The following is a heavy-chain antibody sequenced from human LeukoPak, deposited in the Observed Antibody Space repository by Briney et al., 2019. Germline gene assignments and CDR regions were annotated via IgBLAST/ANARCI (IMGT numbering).Heavy chain of an antibody. Sequence: ASVKVSCKASGYTFTGYYMHWVRQAPGQGLEWMGWINPNSGGTNYAQKFQGRVTMTRDTSTSTVYMELSSLRSEDTAVYYCARQIDVYDDSSVSQGFDYWGQGTLVTVSS. CDR3: ARQIDVYDDSSVSQGFDY. V-gene: IGHV1-2*02. D-gene: IGHD3-22*01. CDR2: INPNSGGT. J-gene: IGHJ4*02. CDR1: GYTFTGYY.